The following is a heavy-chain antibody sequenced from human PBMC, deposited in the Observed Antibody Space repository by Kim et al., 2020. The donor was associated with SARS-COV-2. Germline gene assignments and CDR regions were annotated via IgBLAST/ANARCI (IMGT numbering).Heavy chain of an antibody. J-gene: IGHJ6*02. D-gene: IGHD5-18*01. CDR2: ISSSSSYT. Sequence: GGSLRLSCAASGFTFSDYSMNWIRQAPGKGLEWVSSISSSSSYTYYADSVKGRFTISRDNAKNSLYLQMNSLRAEDTAVYYCARGAQLFEFVLDGWGHG. CDR1: GFTFSDYS. V-gene: IGHV3-21*01. CDR3: ARGAQLFEFVLDG.